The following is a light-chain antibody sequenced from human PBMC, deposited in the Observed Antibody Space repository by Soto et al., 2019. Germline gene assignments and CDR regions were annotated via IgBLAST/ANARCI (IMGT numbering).Light chain of an antibody. CDR3: QQSYSTRYT. CDR1: QSISSY. Sequence: DIQMTQSPSSLSASVGDRVTITCRASQSISSYLNWYQQKQGKAPKLLIYAASSLQSGVPSRFSGSGSGTDFTITISSLQHEDFANYYCQQSYSTRYTFGQGTKLEIK. J-gene: IGKJ2*01. CDR2: AAS. V-gene: IGKV1-39*01.